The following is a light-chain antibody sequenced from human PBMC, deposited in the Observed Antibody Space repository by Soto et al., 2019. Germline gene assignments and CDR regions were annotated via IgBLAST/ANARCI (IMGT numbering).Light chain of an antibody. J-gene: IGLJ2*01. CDR3: SSYTSTSLPHVV. CDR2: EVT. CDR1: SSDSGGYNY. Sequence: QSVLTQPASVSGSPGQSITISCTGTSSDSGGYNYVSWYEQHPGKAPKLLIFEVTNRPSGVSDRFSGSKSGYTASLTISGLQAEDEAHYYCSSYTSTSLPHVVFGGGTQLTVL. V-gene: IGLV2-14*01.